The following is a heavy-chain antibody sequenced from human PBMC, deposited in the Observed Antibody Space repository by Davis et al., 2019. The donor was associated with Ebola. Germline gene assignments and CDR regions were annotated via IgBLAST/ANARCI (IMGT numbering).Heavy chain of an antibody. CDR2: ISGSGGST. D-gene: IGHD3-3*01. Sequence: PGGSLRLSCAASGFTFSSYAMSWVRQAPGKGLEWVSAISGSGGSTYYADSVKGRFTISRDNSKNTLYLQMNSLKTEDTAVYYCTTDLRITIFGVVWGQGTTVTVSS. J-gene: IGHJ6*02. CDR3: TTDLRITIFGVV. CDR1: GFTFSSYA. V-gene: IGHV3-23*01.